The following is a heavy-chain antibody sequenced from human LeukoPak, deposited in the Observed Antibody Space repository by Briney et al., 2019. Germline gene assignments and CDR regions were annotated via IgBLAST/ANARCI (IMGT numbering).Heavy chain of an antibody. Sequence: ASVKASCKASGYTFAGYYMHWVRQAPGQGLGWMGWINPNSGGTNYAQKFQGRVTMTRDTSISTAYMELSRLRSDDTAVYYCARDPGYFYYFDYWGQGTLVTVSS. CDR3: ARDPGYFYYFDY. CDR2: INPNSGGT. V-gene: IGHV1-2*02. D-gene: IGHD3-9*01. CDR1: GYTFAGYY. J-gene: IGHJ4*02.